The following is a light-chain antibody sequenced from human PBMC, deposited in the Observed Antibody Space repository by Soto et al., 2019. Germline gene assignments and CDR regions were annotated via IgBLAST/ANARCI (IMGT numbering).Light chain of an antibody. CDR3: QQRSDWLPIT. V-gene: IGKV1-5*03. CDR1: QSVSNW. CDR2: KAS. Sequence: DIEMTHSPSTLSEYVGERVTITCRASQSVSNWLAWYQQKPGKAPKLLIYKASTLKSGVPSRFSGSGSGTDFTLTISSLEPEDFAVYYCQQRSDWLPITFGHGTRLEI. J-gene: IGKJ5*01.